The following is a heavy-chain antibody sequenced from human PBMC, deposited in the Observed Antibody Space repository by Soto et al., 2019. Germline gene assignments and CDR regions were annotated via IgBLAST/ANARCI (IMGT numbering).Heavy chain of an antibody. CDR1: GDSITSGGYY. V-gene: IGHV4-31*03. CDR2: IYGSGGSGST. D-gene: IGHD2-15*01. Sequence: LSLTCTVTGDSITSGGYYWSWIRQHPGKGLEWLGYIYGSGGSGSTLYNPSLKSRITLSVDTSKTQFSLNLSSVTVADTAVYFCARRQRGYFSGFDCWGQGTLVTVYS. CDR3: ARRQRGYFSGFDC. J-gene: IGHJ4*02.